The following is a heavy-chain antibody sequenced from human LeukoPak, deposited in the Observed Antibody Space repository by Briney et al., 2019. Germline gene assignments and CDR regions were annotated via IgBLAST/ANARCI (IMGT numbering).Heavy chain of an antibody. V-gene: IGHV3-30*02. CDR2: IWYDGSNK. CDR1: GFTFSSYG. J-gene: IGHJ6*02. Sequence: GGSLRLSCAASGFTFSSYGMHWVRQAPGKGLEWVAVIWYDGSNKYYADSVKGRFTISRDNSKNTLYLQMNSLRAEDTAVYYCAKDLSYYDFWSGSKHYYYGMDVWGQGTTVTVSS. CDR3: AKDLSYYDFWSGSKHYYYGMDV. D-gene: IGHD3-3*01.